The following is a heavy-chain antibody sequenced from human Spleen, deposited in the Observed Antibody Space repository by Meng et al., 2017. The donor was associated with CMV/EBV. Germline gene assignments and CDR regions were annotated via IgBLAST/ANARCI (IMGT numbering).Heavy chain of an antibody. D-gene: IGHD3-16*01. CDR3: ARRGAYPS. V-gene: IGHV4-39*01. CDR2: IYYSGST. CDR1: GGSISSSSYY. Sequence: SETLSLTCTVSGGSISSSSYYWGWIRQPPGKGLEWIGNIYYSGSTYYNPSLKSRVTISVDTSKNQFSLKLSSVTAADTAVYYCARRGAYPSWGQGTLVTVSS. J-gene: IGHJ5*02.